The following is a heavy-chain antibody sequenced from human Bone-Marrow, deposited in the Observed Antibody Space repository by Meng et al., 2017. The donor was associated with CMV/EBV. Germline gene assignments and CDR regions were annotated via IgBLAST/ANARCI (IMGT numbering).Heavy chain of an antibody. D-gene: IGHD4-11*01. CDR1: GFTFNNYG. CDR2: IRYDGTIT. J-gene: IGHJ4*02. V-gene: IGHV3-30*02. Sequence: GESLKISCAASGFTFNNYGMHWVRQAPGKGLEWVALIRYDGTITYYADSVKGRFTISRDNSKNTLYLQMNSLRIDDTAVYYCAKDTPGDHNNYGWGQGTRVTCSS. CDR3: AKDTPGDHNNYG.